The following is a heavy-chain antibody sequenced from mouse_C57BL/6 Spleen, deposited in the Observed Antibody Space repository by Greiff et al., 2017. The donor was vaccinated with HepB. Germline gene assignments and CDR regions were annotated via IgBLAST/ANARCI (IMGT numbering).Heavy chain of an antibody. Sequence: QVQLQQPGAELVKPGASVKLSCKASGYTFTSYWMHWVKQRPGRGLEWIGRIDPNSGGTKYNEKFKSKATLTVDKPSSTAYMQLSSLTSEDSAVYYCARRVRTTVVATYFDYWGQGTTLTVSS. D-gene: IGHD1-1*01. J-gene: IGHJ2*01. CDR3: ARRVRTTVVATYFDY. CDR1: GYTFTSYW. V-gene: IGHV1-72*01. CDR2: IDPNSGGT.